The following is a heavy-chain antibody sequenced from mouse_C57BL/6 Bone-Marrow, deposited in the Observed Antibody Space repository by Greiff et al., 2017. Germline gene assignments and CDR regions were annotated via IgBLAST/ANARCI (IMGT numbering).Heavy chain of an antibody. J-gene: IGHJ2*01. CDR1: GFTFSDYY. V-gene: IGHV5-16*01. Sequence: EVKLMESEGGLVQPGSSMKLSCTASGFTFSDYYMAWVRQVPEKGLEWVANINYDGSSTYYLDSLKSRFIISRDNAKNILYLQMSSLKSEDTATYYCARDAPGLDYFDYWGQGTTLTVSS. CDR2: INYDGSST. CDR3: ARDAPGLDYFDY. D-gene: IGHD2-2*01.